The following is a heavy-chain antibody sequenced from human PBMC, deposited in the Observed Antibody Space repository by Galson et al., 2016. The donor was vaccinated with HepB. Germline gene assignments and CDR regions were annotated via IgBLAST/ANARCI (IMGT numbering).Heavy chain of an antibody. CDR3: ATATNFYRYYGMDV. J-gene: IGHJ6*02. Sequence: SLRLSCAASGFTVSSNYMNWVRQTPGKGLEWVSFISSGGTTYHAGSVKGRFTISRDKSNNTLYLQMNSPRSEDTAVYYCATATNFYRYYGMDVWGQGTTVIVSS. V-gene: IGHV3-53*01. CDR1: GFTVSSNY. CDR2: ISSGGTT.